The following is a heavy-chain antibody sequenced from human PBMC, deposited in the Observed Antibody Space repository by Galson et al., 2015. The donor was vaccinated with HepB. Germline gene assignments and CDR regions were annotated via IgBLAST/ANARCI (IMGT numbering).Heavy chain of an antibody. Sequence: CAISGDSVSNNNVGWNRIRQSPSRGLEWLGRTYYRSKFYNDYAESVKSRITINPDTSKNQISLQLNSVTPEDTAVYYCARLGDLSGYSSLWGQGTLVTVSS. V-gene: IGHV6-1*01. D-gene: IGHD6-19*01. J-gene: IGHJ4*02. CDR2: TYYRSKFYN. CDR1: GDSVSNNNVG. CDR3: ARLGDLSGYSSL.